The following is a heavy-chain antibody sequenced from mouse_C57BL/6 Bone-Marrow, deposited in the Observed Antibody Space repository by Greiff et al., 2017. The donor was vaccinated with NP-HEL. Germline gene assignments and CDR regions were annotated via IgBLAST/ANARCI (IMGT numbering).Heavy chain of an antibody. D-gene: IGHD2-3*01. J-gene: IGHJ1*03. CDR3: AREEEDGYYAYWYFDV. CDR2: IYPGDGDT. V-gene: IGHV1-82*01. Sequence: QVQLQQSGPELVKPGASVKISCKASGYAFSSSWMNWVKQRPGKGLEWIGRIYPGDGDTNYNGKFKGKATLTADKSSSTAYMQLSSLTSEYSAVYFCAREEEDGYYAYWYFDVWGTGTTVTVSS. CDR1: GYAFSSSW.